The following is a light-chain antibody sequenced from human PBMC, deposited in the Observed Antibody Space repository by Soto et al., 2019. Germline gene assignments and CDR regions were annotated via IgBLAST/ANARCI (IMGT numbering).Light chain of an antibody. Sequence: EIVMTQSPATLSVSPGERATLSCRASQSVDSNLAWYQQTPGQAPRLLIYGASTRATGIPARFSGSGSGTEFTLTISILQSEDFAVYYCQQYDNWLGTFGQGTKVEVK. V-gene: IGKV3D-15*01. CDR3: QQYDNWLGT. J-gene: IGKJ1*01. CDR2: GAS. CDR1: QSVDSN.